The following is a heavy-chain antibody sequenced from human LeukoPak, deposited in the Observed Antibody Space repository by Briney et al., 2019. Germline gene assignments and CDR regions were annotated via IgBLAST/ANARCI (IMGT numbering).Heavy chain of an antibody. CDR2: ISSSSSTI. V-gene: IGHV3-48*02. CDR1: GFAFSTYS. Sequence: GGSLSLSCAASGFAFSTYSMNWVRQAPGKGLEWVSFISSSSSTIYYAASVKGRFTISRDNAKNSLYLQMNSLRDEDTAVYYCARDRGYYFDYWGQGTLVTVSS. D-gene: IGHD3-22*01. CDR3: ARDRGYYFDY. J-gene: IGHJ4*02.